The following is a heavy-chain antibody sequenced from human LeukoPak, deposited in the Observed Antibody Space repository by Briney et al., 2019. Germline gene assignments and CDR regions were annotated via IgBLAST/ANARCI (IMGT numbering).Heavy chain of an antibody. D-gene: IGHD3-9*01. V-gene: IGHV3-30-3*02. J-gene: IGHJ4*02. CDR1: GFTFSSYA. CDR2: ISYDGSNK. Sequence: SGGSLRLSCAASGFTFSSYAMHWVRQAPGKGLEWVAVISYDGSNKYYADSVKGRFTISRDNSKNTLYLQMNSLRAEDTAVYYCATDRDDTRPLDYWGQGTLVSVSS. CDR3: ATDRDDTRPLDY.